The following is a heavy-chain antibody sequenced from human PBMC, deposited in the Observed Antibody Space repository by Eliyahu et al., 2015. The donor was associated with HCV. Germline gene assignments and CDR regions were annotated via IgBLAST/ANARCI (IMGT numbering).Heavy chain of an antibody. CDR3: ARIGDCSGGSCYFDY. D-gene: IGHD2-15*01. Sequence: QVTLKESGPALVKPTQTLTLTXTFSGFSLSTSGMRVSWIRQPPGKALEWLARXDWDDDKFYSTALKKRVTISKDTSKNQVVLTMTNMDPVDTATYYCARIGDCSGGSCYFDYWGQGTLVTVSS. CDR1: GFSLSTSGMR. V-gene: IGHV2-70*04. J-gene: IGHJ4*02. CDR2: XDWDDDK.